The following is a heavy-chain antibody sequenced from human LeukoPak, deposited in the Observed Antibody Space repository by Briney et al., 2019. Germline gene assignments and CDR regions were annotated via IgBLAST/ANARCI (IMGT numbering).Heavy chain of an antibody. CDR1: GFTFSSYA. Sequence: GSLRLSCAASGFTFSSYAMHWVRQAPGKGLEWVAVISYDGSNKYYADSVKGRFTISRDNAKNTLYLQMNSLRAEDTAVYYCARETYYDFWSGSVSGRSFDYWGQGTLVTVSS. D-gene: IGHD3-3*01. V-gene: IGHV3-30*04. J-gene: IGHJ4*02. CDR3: ARETYYDFWSGSVSGRSFDY. CDR2: ISYDGSNK.